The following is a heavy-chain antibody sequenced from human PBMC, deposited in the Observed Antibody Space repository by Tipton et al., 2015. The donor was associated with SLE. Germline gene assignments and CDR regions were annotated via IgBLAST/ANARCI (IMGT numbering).Heavy chain of an antibody. V-gene: IGHV4-39*07. CDR1: GASLTSKSHY. J-gene: IGHJ5*02. CDR3: ARGPRSYGDYPALAFDH. Sequence: LSLTCTDSGASLTSKSHYWGWFRQPPGKRPEWIGTFYYTGTTYYNLSLRSRVTISMVTSENQFSLNVSPVTAADTAVYYCARGPRSYGDYPALAFDHWGQGTLVDVSS. D-gene: IGHD4-17*01. CDR2: FYYTGTT.